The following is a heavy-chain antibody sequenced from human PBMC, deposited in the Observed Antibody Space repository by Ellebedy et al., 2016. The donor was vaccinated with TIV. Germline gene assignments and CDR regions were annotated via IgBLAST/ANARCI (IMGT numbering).Heavy chain of an antibody. Sequence: SETLSLTCTVPGGSISSYYWSWIRQPAGKGLEWIGRIYTSGSTNYNPSLKSRVTMSVDTSKNQFSLKLTSVTAADTAVYYCARGLAYYDISGYQHGFDIWGQGTMVTVSS. CDR1: GGSISSYY. CDR3: ARGLAYYDISGYQHGFDI. D-gene: IGHD3-22*01. CDR2: IYTSGST. V-gene: IGHV4-4*07. J-gene: IGHJ3*02.